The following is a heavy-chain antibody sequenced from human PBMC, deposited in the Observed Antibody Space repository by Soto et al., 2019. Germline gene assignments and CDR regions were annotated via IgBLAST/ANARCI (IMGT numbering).Heavy chain of an antibody. CDR1: GFTFSSYS. Sequence: GGSLRLSCAASGFTFSSYSMNWVRQAPGKGLEWVSSISSSSSYIYYADSVKGRFTISRDNAKNSLYLQMNSLRAEDTAVYYCARGPPYSSSSVYHFDYWGQGTLVTVSS. J-gene: IGHJ4*02. V-gene: IGHV3-21*01. CDR3: ARGPPYSSSSVYHFDY. CDR2: ISSSSSYI. D-gene: IGHD6-6*01.